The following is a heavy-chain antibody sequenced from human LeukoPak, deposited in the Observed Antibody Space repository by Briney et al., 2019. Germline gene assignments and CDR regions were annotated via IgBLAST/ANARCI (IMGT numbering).Heavy chain of an antibody. V-gene: IGHV3-21*04. J-gene: IGHJ4*02. Sequence: GGTLRLSCAASGFTFSSYGMSWVRQAPGKGLEWVSRINSDGINTSYADSVKGRFTISRDNAKNSLFLQMNSLRAEDTAVYYCARDHGAGITIFGVVNLLDYWGQGTLVTVSS. CDR3: ARDHGAGITIFGVVNLLDY. CDR1: GFTFSSYG. CDR2: INSDGINT. D-gene: IGHD3-3*01.